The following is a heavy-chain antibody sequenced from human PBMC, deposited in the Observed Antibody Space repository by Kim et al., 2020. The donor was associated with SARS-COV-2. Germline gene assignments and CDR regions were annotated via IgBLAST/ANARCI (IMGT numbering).Heavy chain of an antibody. CDR3: ARDFQRYYGSGKTPIDY. CDR2: ISSSSSYI. V-gene: IGHV3-21*01. J-gene: IGHJ4*02. Sequence: GGSLRLSCAASGFTFSSYSMNWVRQAPGKGLEWVSSISSSSSYIYYADSVKGRFTISRDNAKNSLYLQMNSLRAEDTAVYYCARDFQRYYGSGKTPIDYWGQGTLVTVSS. D-gene: IGHD3-10*01. CDR1: GFTFSSYS.